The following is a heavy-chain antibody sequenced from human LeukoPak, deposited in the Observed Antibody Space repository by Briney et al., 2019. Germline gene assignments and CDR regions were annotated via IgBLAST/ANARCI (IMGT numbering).Heavy chain of an antibody. CDR3: AKGGRHIPAAYDY. D-gene: IGHD6-13*01. V-gene: IGHV3-23*01. CDR1: QFIFSNYA. CDR2: ISGSGGST. J-gene: IGHJ4*02. Sequence: GGSLRLSCAASQFIFSNYAMSWVRQAPGKGLEWVSTISGSGGSTYYADSVKGRFTISRDSSKNTLSLQMESLRAGDTAVYFCAKGGRHIPAAYDYWGQGALVTVSS.